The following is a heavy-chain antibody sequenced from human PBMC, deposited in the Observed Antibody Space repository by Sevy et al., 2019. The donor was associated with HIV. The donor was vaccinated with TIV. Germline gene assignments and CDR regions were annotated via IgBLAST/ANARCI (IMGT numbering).Heavy chain of an antibody. Sequence: ASVKVSCKASGGTFSSYAISWVRQAPGQGLEWMGGIIPIFGTANYAQKFQGRVTITEDESTGTAYMELSSLRSEDTAVYYWGGGEELITIFGVVTYGMDVWGQETTVTVSS. V-gene: IGHV1-69*13. CDR1: GGTFSSYA. CDR3: GGGEELITIFGVVTYGMDV. J-gene: IGHJ6*02. CDR2: IIPIFGTA. D-gene: IGHD3-3*01.